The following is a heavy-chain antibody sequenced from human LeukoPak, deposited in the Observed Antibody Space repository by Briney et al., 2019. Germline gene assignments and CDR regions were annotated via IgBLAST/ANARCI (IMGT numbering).Heavy chain of an antibody. CDR1: GFTFSSYW. CDR3: ARTLIAAADVFDY. Sequence: GGSLRLSCAASGFTFSSYWMSWVRQAPGKGLEWVANIKQDGSEKTYVDSVRGRSTISRDNAKNSLYLQVNSLRAEDTAVYYCARTLIAAADVFDYWGQGTLVTVSS. V-gene: IGHV3-7*01. J-gene: IGHJ4*02. CDR2: IKQDGSEK. D-gene: IGHD6-13*01.